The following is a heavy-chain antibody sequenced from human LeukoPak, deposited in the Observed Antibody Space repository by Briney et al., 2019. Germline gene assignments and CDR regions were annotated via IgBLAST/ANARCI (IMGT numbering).Heavy chain of an antibody. CDR1: GYTFTGYY. D-gene: IGHD6-13*01. J-gene: IGHJ4*02. V-gene: IGHV1-2*06. Sequence: ASVKVSCKASGYTFTGYYMHWVRQAPGQGLEWMGRINPNSGGTNYAQKFQGRVTMTRDTSISTAYMELSRLGSDDTAVYYCARSRGESIAAAGNPFDYWGQGTLVTVSS. CDR2: INPNSGGT. CDR3: ARSRGESIAAAGNPFDY.